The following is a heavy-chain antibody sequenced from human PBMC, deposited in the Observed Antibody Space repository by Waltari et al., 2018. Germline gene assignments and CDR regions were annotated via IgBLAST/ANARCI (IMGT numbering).Heavy chain of an antibody. CDR3: VCRISAQEQWLVETEDRYFDY. J-gene: IGHJ4*02. Sequence: QLQLQESGPGLVKPSETLSLTCTVSGGSISSSSYYWGWVRQPPGKGLEGIGTIYYSGSTYYNPSLKSRVTISVDTSKNQFSLKLSSVTAADTAVYYCVCRISAQEQWLVETEDRYFDYWGQGTLVTVSS. V-gene: IGHV4-39*07. D-gene: IGHD6-19*01. CDR2: IYYSGST. CDR1: GGSISSSSYY.